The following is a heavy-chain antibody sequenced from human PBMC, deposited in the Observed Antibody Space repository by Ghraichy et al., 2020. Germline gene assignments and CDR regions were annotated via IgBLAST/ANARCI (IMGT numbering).Heavy chain of an antibody. CDR1: GFTFSSYS. CDR3: ARDRIAVAGLFDP. CDR2: ISSSSSYI. V-gene: IGHV3-21*01. Sequence: GSLRLSCAASGFTFSSYSMNWVRQAPGKGLEWVSSISSSSSYIYYADSVKGRFTISRDNAKNSLYLQMNSLRAEDTAVYYCARDRIAVAGLFDPWGQGTLVTVSS. J-gene: IGHJ5*02. D-gene: IGHD6-19*01.